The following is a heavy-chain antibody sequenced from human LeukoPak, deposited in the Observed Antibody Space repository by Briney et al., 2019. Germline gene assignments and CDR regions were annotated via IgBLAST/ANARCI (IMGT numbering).Heavy chain of an antibody. D-gene: IGHD3-9*01. CDR3: ARVYYDILTGYYDSPDALDI. V-gene: IGHV4-59*08. Sequence: AETLSLTCTVSGGSISSYYWSWIRQPPGKGLEWIGYIYYSGSTNYNPSLKSRVTISVDTSKNQFSLKLSSVTAADTAVYYCARVYYDILTGYYDSPDALDIWGQGTMVTVSS. CDR1: GGSISSYY. CDR2: IYYSGST. J-gene: IGHJ3*02.